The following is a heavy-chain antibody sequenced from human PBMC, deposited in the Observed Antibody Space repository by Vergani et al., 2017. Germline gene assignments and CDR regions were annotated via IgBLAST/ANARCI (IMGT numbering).Heavy chain of an antibody. V-gene: IGHV4-30-2*01. J-gene: IGHJ5*02. Sequence: QLQLQESGSGLVKPSQTLSLTCAVSGGSISSGGYSWSWIRQPPGKGLEWIGYIYHSGSTYYNPSLKSRVTISVDRSKNQFSLKLSSVTAADTAVYYCARDGGYCSGGSCYSVGHWFDPWGQGTLVTVSS. CDR1: GGSISSGGYS. CDR3: ARDGGYCSGGSCYSVGHWFDP. CDR2: IYHSGST. D-gene: IGHD2-15*01.